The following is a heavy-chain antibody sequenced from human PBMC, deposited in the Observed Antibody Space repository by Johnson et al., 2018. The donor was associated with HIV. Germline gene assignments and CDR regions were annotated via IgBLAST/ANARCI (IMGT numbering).Heavy chain of an antibody. D-gene: IGHD5-18*01. CDR2: IGTAGDT. V-gene: IGHV3-13*01. CDR3: ARDLDTAMVTCAFDF. J-gene: IGHJ3*01. Sequence: VQLVESGGGVVQPGGSLRLSCAASGFTFSSYDMHWVRQATGKGLEWVSAIGTAGDTYYPGSVKGRFTISRDNSKNTLYLQMNSLRAEDTAVYYCARDLDTAMVTCAFDFWGQGTMAIVSS. CDR1: GFTFSSYD.